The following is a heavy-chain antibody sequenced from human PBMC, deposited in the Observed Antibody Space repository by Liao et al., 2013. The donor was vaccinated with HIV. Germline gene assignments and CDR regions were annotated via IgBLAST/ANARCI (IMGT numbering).Heavy chain of an antibody. CDR3: ARGRYYFDY. J-gene: IGHJ4*02. Sequence: QMQLQESGPGLVQPSQTLSLSCTVSGDSISSANYYWSWIRQPAGKGLEWIGCIYYSGSTYYNPSLKSRVTISVDTSKNQFSLKLSSVTAADTAVYYCARGRYYFDYWGQGTLVTVSS. CDR1: GDSISSANYY. V-gene: IGHV4-61*02. CDR2: IYYSGST.